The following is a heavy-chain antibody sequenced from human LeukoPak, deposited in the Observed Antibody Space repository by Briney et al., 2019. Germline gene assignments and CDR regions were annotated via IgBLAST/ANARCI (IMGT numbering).Heavy chain of an antibody. CDR2: ISSSSSYI. Sequence: GGSLRLSCAASGFTFSSYSMNWVRQAPGKGLEWVSSISSSSSYIYYADSVKGRFTISRDNAKNSLYLQMNSPRAEDTAVYYCARETYQLLYAFDIWGQGTMVTVSS. D-gene: IGHD2-2*01. CDR1: GFTFSSYS. J-gene: IGHJ3*02. CDR3: ARETYQLLYAFDI. V-gene: IGHV3-21*01.